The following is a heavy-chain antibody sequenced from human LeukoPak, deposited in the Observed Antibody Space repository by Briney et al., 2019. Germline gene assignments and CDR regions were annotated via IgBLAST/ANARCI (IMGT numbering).Heavy chain of an antibody. D-gene: IGHD4-17*01. Sequence: SETLSLTCAVSGVSISSDYWSWIRLPPGKGLEWIGYIYYSGSSNYNPSLKSRVTMSVDTSKNQFSLKLTSVTAADTAVYYCARRLRQNLFDPWGQGTLVTVSS. J-gene: IGHJ5*02. CDR1: GVSISSDY. CDR3: ARRLRQNLFDP. V-gene: IGHV4-59*08. CDR2: IYYSGSS.